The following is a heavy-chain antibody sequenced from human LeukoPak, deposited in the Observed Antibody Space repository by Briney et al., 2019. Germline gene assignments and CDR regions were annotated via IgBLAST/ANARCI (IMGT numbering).Heavy chain of an antibody. D-gene: IGHD6-19*01. Sequence: SETLSPTCAVYGGSFSGYYWSWIRQPPGKGLEWIGEINHSGSTNYNPSLKSRVTISVDTSKNQFSLKLSSVTAADTAVYYCARHQSSGWYSGARDWFGPWGQGTLVTVSS. V-gene: IGHV4-34*01. CDR3: ARHQSSGWYSGARDWFGP. CDR2: INHSGST. J-gene: IGHJ5*02. CDR1: GGSFSGYY.